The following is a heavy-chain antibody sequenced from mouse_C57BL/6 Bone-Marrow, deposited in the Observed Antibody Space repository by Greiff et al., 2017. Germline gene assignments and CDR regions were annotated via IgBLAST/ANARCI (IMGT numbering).Heavy chain of an antibody. Sequence: EVKLMESGAGLVKPGASLKLSCAASGFTFSSYTMPWVRQTPEKRLEWVGTISGGGGNTYYPESVKGRFTFSRDKAKNTLYLQISRLMSEDTAFYYCARRYGYDAMDYWGQGTSGTVSS. CDR2: ISGGGGNT. J-gene: IGHJ4*01. CDR3: ARRYGYDAMDY. V-gene: IGHV5-9*01. D-gene: IGHD1-1*02. CDR1: GFTFSSYT.